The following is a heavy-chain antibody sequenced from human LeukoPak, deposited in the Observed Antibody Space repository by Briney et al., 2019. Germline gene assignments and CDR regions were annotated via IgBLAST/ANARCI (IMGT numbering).Heavy chain of an antibody. V-gene: IGHV1-18*01. J-gene: IGHJ4*02. Sequence: ASVKVSCKASGYTFTSYGISWVRQAPGQGLEWMEWISAYNGNTNYAQKLQGRVTMTTDTSTSTAYMELRSLRSDDTAVYYCARDFDDDYVWGSYRYYFDYWGQGTLVTVSS. CDR1: GYTFTSYG. CDR2: ISAYNGNT. D-gene: IGHD3-16*02. CDR3: ARDFDDDYVWGSYRYYFDY.